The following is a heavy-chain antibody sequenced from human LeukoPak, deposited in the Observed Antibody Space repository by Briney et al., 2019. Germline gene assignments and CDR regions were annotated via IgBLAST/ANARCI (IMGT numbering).Heavy chain of an antibody. CDR1: GFTFSSYG. CDR2: IWYDGSNK. CDR3: ARGGGYNYEGLDY. J-gene: IGHJ4*02. V-gene: IGHV3-33*01. D-gene: IGHD5-24*01. Sequence: PGGSLRLSCAASGFTFSSYGMHWVRQAPGKGLEWVAVIWYDGSNKYYADSVKGRFTISRDNPKNTLYLRMNSLRAEDTAVYYCARGGGYNYEGLDYWGQGTLVTVSS.